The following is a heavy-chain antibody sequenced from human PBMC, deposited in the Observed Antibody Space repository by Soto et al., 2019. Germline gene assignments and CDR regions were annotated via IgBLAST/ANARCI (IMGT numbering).Heavy chain of an antibody. Sequence: EVQLLESGGGLVQPGGSLRLSCAASGFNFRNYAMSWVRQAPGKGLEWVSTISSGDAFTYYADSVKGRFTISRDYSKSTLYLQMNTLRAEDTAVYYCAKDRQESSFSRGQGTLVTVSS. CDR1: GFNFRNYA. J-gene: IGHJ4*02. CDR2: ISSGDAFT. CDR3: AKDRQESSFS. V-gene: IGHV3-23*01. D-gene: IGHD6-19*01.